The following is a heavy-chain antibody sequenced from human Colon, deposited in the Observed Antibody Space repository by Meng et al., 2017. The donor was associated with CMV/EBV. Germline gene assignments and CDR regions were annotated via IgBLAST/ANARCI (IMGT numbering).Heavy chain of an antibody. V-gene: IGHV4-59*13. CDR2: IYYTGSV. CDR1: GGSISTYY. Sequence: SETLSLTCNVSGGSISTYYWTWIRQSPGQGLGWIGNIYYTGSVKYNPSLKSRLTISVDTAKNQFSLKLRSVTAADTAMDFCARADPSIAMYYFDYWGPGTLVTVSS. CDR3: ARADPSIAMYYFDY. D-gene: IGHD3-16*01. J-gene: IGHJ4*02.